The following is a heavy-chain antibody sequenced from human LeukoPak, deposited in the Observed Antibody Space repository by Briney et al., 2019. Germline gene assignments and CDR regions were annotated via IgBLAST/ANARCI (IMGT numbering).Heavy chain of an antibody. V-gene: IGHV4-39*07. D-gene: IGHD4-17*01. CDR2: IYYSGST. J-gene: IGHJ3*02. CDR1: GGSISSSSYY. Sequence: PSETLSLTCTVSGGSISSSSYYWGWIRQPPGKGLEWLGSIYYSGSTYYNLSLKSRVTISVDTSKNQFSLKLSSVTAADTAVYYCARVGGGDDYGALYDAFDIWGQGTMVTVSS. CDR3: ARVGGGDDYGALYDAFDI.